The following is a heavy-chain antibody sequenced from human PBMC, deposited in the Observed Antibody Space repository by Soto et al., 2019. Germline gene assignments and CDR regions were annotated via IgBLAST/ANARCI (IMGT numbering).Heavy chain of an antibody. D-gene: IGHD6-25*01. Sequence: ASVKVSCKASGYTFTSYDINWVRQATGQGLEWMGWMNPNSGNTGYAQKFQGRVTMTRDTSTSTVYMELSSLRSEDTAVYYCARDPAKYYYYYGMDVWGQGTTVTVSS. CDR1: GYTFTSYD. CDR3: ARDPAKYYYYYGMDV. J-gene: IGHJ6*02. CDR2: MNPNSGNT. V-gene: IGHV1-8*01.